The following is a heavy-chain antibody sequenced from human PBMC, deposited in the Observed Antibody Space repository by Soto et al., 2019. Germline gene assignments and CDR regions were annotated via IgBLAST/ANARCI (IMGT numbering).Heavy chain of an antibody. D-gene: IGHD1-26*01. J-gene: IGHJ5*02. CDR3: ARDEAATGYNWFDP. V-gene: IGHV1-18*01. Sequence: ASVKVSCKASGYTFTGYGISWVQQAPGQGLEWMGWISAYNGNTNYAQKLQGRVTMTTDTSTSTAYMELRSLRSDDTAVYYCARDEAATGYNWFDPWGQGTLVTVSS. CDR2: ISAYNGNT. CDR1: GYTFTGYG.